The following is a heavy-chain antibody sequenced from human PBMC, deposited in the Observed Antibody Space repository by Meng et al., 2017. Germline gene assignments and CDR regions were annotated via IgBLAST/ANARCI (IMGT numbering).Heavy chain of an antibody. CDR1: GGSISSYY. CDR2: IYYSGST. CDR3: ARESHYYGSGSYDH. V-gene: IGHV4-59*12. Sequence: SETLSLTCTVSGGSISSYYWSWIRQPPGKGLEWIGSIYYSGSTYYNPSLKSRVTISVDTSKNQFSLKLSSVTAADTAVYYCARESHYYGSGSYDHWGQGTLVTVSS. J-gene: IGHJ4*02. D-gene: IGHD3-10*01.